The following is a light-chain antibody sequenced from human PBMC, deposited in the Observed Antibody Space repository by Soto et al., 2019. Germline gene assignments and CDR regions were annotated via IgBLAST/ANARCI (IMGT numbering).Light chain of an antibody. Sequence: IEVTQSPSSMAASLVDRVTITCRASQTIGTYVTWYRQKSGAAPELLIYDASTLQSGVPSRFRGGASGTDFTLTISSLQLDDFATYYCQQSYNTHLTFGQGTKVEIK. CDR3: QQSYNTHLT. J-gene: IGKJ1*01. V-gene: IGKV1-39*01. CDR1: QTIGTY. CDR2: DAS.